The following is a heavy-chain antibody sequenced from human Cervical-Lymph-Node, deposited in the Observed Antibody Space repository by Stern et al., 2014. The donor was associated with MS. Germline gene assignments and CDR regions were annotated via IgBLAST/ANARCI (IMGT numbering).Heavy chain of an antibody. CDR2: FLYIGST. D-gene: IGHD6-25*01. CDR1: GVSISSGSYY. V-gene: IGHV4-39*01. Sequence: QLQLQESGPGLVKPSETLSLTCTVSGVSISSGSYYWGWIRQPPGRGLEWIGSFLYIGSTYYNPSLKSRLAISADTSNNQFSLNRNSVTAADTALYYCARLIAAAGPSMGYLDLWGQGALVTVSS. CDR3: ARLIAAAGPSMGYLDL. J-gene: IGHJ4*02.